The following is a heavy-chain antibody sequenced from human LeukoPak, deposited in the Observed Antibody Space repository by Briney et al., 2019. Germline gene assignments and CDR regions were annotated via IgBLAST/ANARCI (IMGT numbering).Heavy chain of an antibody. Sequence: SETLSLTCTVSGGSISSSSYYWGWIRQPPGKGLEWIGSIYYSGSTNYNPSLKSRVTISVDTSKNQFSLKLSSVTAADTAVYYCARGTTVTTSDYWGQGTLVTVSS. CDR3: ARGTTVTTSDY. CDR2: IYYSGST. J-gene: IGHJ4*02. CDR1: GGSISSSSYY. V-gene: IGHV4-39*07. D-gene: IGHD4-17*01.